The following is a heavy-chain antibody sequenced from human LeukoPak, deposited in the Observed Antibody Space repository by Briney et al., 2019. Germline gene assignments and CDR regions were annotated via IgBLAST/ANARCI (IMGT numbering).Heavy chain of an antibody. CDR1: GGSISSGGYS. CDR3: ARASQKYYYDSSGYYYFDY. D-gene: IGHD3-22*01. CDR2: IYHSGST. J-gene: IGHJ4*02. Sequence: SQTLSLTCAVSGGSISSGGYSWSWIRQPPGKGLEWIGYIYHSGSTYYNPSLKSRVTISVDRSKNQFSLKLSSVTAADTAVYYCARASQKYYYDSSGYYYFDYWGQGTLVTVSS. V-gene: IGHV4-30-2*01.